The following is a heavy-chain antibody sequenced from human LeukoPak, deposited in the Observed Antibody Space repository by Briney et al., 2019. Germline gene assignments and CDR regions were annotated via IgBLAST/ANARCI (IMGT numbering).Heavy chain of an antibody. J-gene: IGHJ5*02. V-gene: IGHV4-34*01. CDR3: ARDLRGQQLTEDWFDP. Sequence: PSEILSINSTVYGGSCSGYCWRWIHQRPGKGRAWTGEINHSESTNYNTSLKGRVTISVETSKNQFSLKLSSVTAADTAVYCCARDLRGQQLTEDWFDPWGQGTLVTDSS. CDR2: INHSEST. D-gene: IGHD6-13*01. CDR1: GGSCSGYC.